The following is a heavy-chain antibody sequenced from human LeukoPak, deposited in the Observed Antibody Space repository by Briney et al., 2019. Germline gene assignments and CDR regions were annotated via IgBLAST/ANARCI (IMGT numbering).Heavy chain of an antibody. CDR1: GGTFSSYA. Sequence: GASVKVSCKASGGTFSSYAISWVRQAPGQGLEWMGGIIPIFGTVNYAQKFQGRVTITADESTSTAYMELSSLRSEDTAVYYCARVSTIPRYCSSTSCSDAFDIWGQGTMVTVSS. CDR2: IIPIFGTV. D-gene: IGHD2-2*01. V-gene: IGHV1-69*13. J-gene: IGHJ3*02. CDR3: ARVSTIPRYCSSTSCSDAFDI.